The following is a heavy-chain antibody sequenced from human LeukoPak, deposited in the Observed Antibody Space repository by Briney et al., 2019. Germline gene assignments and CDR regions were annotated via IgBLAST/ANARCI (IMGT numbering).Heavy chain of an antibody. V-gene: IGHV4-59*07. CDR1: GAYLRSYS. D-gene: IGHD4-17*01. Sequence: SDPLSLTYTVSGAYLRSYSCHWLRQPPGRGLEWIGYMYYSGSTDYNPSLKSRVTLSLDTSNNQFSLNLSSVTAADTAVYYCARGPTVTTDYWGQGILVTVSS. CDR3: ARGPTVTTDY. CDR2: MYYSGST. J-gene: IGHJ4*02.